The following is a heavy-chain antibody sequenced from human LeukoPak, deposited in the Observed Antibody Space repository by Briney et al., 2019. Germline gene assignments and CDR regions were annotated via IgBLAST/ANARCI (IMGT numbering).Heavy chain of an antibody. CDR3: ARVSCSSTSCYGGYYYYMDV. CDR2: INCNGGST. Sequence: PGGSLRLSCAASGFTFDDYGMSWVRQAPGKGLEWVSGINCNGGSTGYADSVKGRFTISRDNAKNSLYLQMNSLRAEDTALYYCARVSCSSTSCYGGYYYYMDVWGKGTTVTVSS. V-gene: IGHV3-20*04. D-gene: IGHD2-2*01. J-gene: IGHJ6*03. CDR1: GFTFDDYG.